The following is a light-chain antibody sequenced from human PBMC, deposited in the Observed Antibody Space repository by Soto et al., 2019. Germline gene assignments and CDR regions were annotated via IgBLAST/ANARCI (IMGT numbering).Light chain of an antibody. CDR2: AAS. J-gene: IGKJ1*01. Sequence: DIQMTQSPSSLSASVGDRVTITCRASQSISSDLNWYQQKPGKAPKLQIYAASSLQSGVPSRFSGSGSGTDFTLTISSLQPEDVAPYYCQPGYSTPWTFGQGTKVEIK. CDR3: QPGYSTPWT. CDR1: QSISSD. V-gene: IGKV1-39*01.